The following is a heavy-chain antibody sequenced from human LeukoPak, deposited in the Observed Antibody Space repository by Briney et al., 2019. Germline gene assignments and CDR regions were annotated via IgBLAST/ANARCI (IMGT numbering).Heavy chain of an antibody. V-gene: IGHV1-18*01. Sequence: GASVKVSCKASGYTFTSYAMHWVRQAPGQGLEWMGWISAYNGNTNYAQKLQGRVTTTTDTSTSTAYMELRSPRSDDTAVYYCARDIAAAGTVGYNWFDPWGQGTLVTVSS. CDR3: ARDIAAAGTVGYNWFDP. J-gene: IGHJ5*02. D-gene: IGHD6-13*01. CDR1: GYTFTSYA. CDR2: ISAYNGNT.